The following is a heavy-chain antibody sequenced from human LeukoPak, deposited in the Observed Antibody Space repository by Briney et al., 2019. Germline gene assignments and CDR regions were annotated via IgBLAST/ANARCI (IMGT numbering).Heavy chain of an antibody. J-gene: IGHJ4*02. CDR3: ARDQGLPY. V-gene: IGHV3-21*01. CDR2: ISSSSTFI. CDR1: GFTFSTYT. Sequence: GGSLRLSCAASGFTFSTYTMNWVRQAPGKGLEWVSSISSSSTFIYYADSVKGRFTISRDNAKNSLYLQMNSLRAEDTAVYYCARDQGLPYWGKGPLVTFSS.